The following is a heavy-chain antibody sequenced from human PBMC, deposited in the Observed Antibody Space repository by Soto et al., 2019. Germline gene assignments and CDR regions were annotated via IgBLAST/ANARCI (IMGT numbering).Heavy chain of an antibody. CDR2: IIPIFGTA. J-gene: IGHJ6*02. Sequence: SVKVSCKASGGTFSSYAISWVRQAPGQGLEWMGGIIPIFGTANYAQKFQGRVTITADESTSTAYMELSSLRSEDTAVYYCAGPRIAAAGKALGNYYYYGMDVWRQGTTVTVSS. D-gene: IGHD6-13*01. CDR1: GGTFSSYA. CDR3: AGPRIAAAGKALGNYYYYGMDV. V-gene: IGHV1-69*13.